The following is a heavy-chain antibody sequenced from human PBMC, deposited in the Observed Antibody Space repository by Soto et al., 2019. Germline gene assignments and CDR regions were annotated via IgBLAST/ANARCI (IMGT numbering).Heavy chain of an antibody. J-gene: IGHJ4*02. CDR1: GGTFSSYA. Sequence: ASVKVSCKASGGTFSSYAISWGRQAPGQGLEWMGGIIPIFGIANYAQKFQGRVTITADKSTSTAYMELSSLRSEDTAVYYCARDREVYGSGSYYSFDYWGQGTLVTVSS. V-gene: IGHV1-69*10. CDR3: ARDREVYGSGSYYSFDY. D-gene: IGHD3-10*01. CDR2: IIPIFGIA.